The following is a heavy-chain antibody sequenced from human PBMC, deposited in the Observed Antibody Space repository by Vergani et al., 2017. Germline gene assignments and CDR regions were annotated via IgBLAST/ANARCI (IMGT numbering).Heavy chain of an antibody. V-gene: IGHV1-3*01. CDR2: INAGNGNT. CDR1: GYTFTSYA. Sequence: QVQLVQSGSELKKPGASVKVSCKASGYTFTSYAMHWVRQAPGQRLEWMGWINAGNGNTKYSQKFQGRVTITRDTSASTAYMELSSLRSEDTAVYYCARDQISSGWLGIDYWGQGTLVTVSS. J-gene: IGHJ4*02. D-gene: IGHD6-19*01. CDR3: ARDQISSGWLGIDY.